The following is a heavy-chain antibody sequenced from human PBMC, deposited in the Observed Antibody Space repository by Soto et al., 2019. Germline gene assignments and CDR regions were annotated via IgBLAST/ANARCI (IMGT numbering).Heavy chain of an antibody. D-gene: IGHD3-22*01. Sequence: ASVKVSCKASGYTFTSYYMHWVRQAPGQGLEWMGIINPSGGSTSYAQKFQGRVTMTRDTSTSTGYMELSSLRSEDTAVYYCARARDYYDSSGRADYYYGMDVWGQGTTVSVSS. CDR3: ARARDYYDSSGRADYYYGMDV. J-gene: IGHJ6*02. CDR2: INPSGGST. CDR1: GYTFTSYY. V-gene: IGHV1-46*01.